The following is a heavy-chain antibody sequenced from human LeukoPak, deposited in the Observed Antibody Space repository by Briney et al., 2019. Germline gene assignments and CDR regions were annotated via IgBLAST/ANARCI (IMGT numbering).Heavy chain of an antibody. J-gene: IGHJ6*02. CDR1: GYTFTSYG. Sequence: ASVKVSCKASGYTFTSYGISWVRQAPGQGLERMGWISAYNGNTNYAQKLQGRVTMTTDTSTSTAYMELRSLRSDDTAVYYCARDSAVAGTLYYYYYGMDVWGQGTTVTVSS. V-gene: IGHV1-18*01. CDR2: ISAYNGNT. CDR3: ARDSAVAGTLYYYYYGMDV. D-gene: IGHD6-19*01.